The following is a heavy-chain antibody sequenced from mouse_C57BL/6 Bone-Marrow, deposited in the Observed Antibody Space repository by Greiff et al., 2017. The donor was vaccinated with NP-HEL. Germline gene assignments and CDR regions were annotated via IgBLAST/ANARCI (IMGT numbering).Heavy chain of an antibody. CDR1: GFTFSDYG. J-gene: IGHJ4*01. CDR3: ARRYRGLYYYAMDY. V-gene: IGHV5-17*01. CDR2: ISSGSSTI. D-gene: IGHD2-12*01. Sequence: EVKLVESGGGLVKPGGSLKLSCAASGFTFSDYGMHWVRQAPEKGLEWVAYISSGSSTIYYADTLKGRFTFSRDNAKNTLFLRMTSLRSEDTAMYYCARRYRGLYYYAMDYWGQGTSVTVSS.